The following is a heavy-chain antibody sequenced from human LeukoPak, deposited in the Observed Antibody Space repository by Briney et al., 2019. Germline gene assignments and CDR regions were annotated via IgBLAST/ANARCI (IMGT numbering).Heavy chain of an antibody. D-gene: IGHD7-27*01. CDR2: SGTGKMT. V-gene: IGHV3-23*01. J-gene: IGHJ4*02. CDR3: AKDGVWGYIDY. CDR1: GFTFGNYG. Sequence: GGSLRLSCAASGFTFGNYGMSWVRQAPRKGLEWVSSSGTGKMTYYADSVKGRFTISRDKSKSTVYLQMNSLRVDDTAVYFCAKDGVWGYIDYWGQGTLVIVSP.